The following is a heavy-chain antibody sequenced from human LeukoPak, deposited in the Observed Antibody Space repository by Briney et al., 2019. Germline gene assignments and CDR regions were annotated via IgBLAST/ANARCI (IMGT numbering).Heavy chain of an antibody. CDR2: INLNSGGT. V-gene: IGHV1-2*02. J-gene: IGHJ4*02. Sequence: APVKVSWQAFGYTFTGYYMHWVRQAPGQGGEWVGWINLNSGGTNYAQKFQGRVTMTRDTSISTAYMELSRLRSDDTAVYYCARDIVVVPAADDYWGQGTLVTVSS. CDR1: GYTFTGYY. D-gene: IGHD2-2*01. CDR3: ARDIVVVPAADDY.